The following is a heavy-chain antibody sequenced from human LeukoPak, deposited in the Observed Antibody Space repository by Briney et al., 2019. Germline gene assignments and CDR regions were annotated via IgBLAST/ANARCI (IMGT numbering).Heavy chain of an antibody. CDR1: GFTFTGYY. J-gene: IGHJ4*02. CDR3: AREGSTSCYTV. CDR2: IYPNSGAT. D-gene: IGHD2-2*02. Sequence: ASVKVSCTASGFTFTGYYMHWVRQAPGQGLEWMGGIYPNSGATNYAQTFQGRVTMTRDTSISTAYMGLSRLRSDDTAVYYCAREGSTSCYTVCGQGTLVTVSS. V-gene: IGHV1-2*02.